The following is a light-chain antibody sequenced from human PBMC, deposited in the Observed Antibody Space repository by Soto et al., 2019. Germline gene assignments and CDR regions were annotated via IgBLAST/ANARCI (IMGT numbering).Light chain of an antibody. CDR1: SSDAGGYHY. CDR2: DVS. V-gene: IGLV2-14*01. Sequence: QSALNQPASVSGSPGQSITISCTGTSSDAGGYHYVSWYQQHPGKAPKLMLYDVSNRPSGVSNRFSGSKSGNTASLTISGLQAEDEAHYSCSSYTSSSSYVFGTGTKVTVL. CDR3: SSYTSSSSYV. J-gene: IGLJ1*01.